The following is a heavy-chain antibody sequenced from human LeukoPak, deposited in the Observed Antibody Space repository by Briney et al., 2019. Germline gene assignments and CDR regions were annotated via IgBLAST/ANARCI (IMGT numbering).Heavy chain of an antibody. D-gene: IGHD3-16*02. V-gene: IGHV4-61*02. CDR1: GNSISSGDNY. CDR3: ARDLYDYTWGSYRHYYYMDV. J-gene: IGHJ6*03. Sequence: SETLSLTCTVSGNSISSGDNYWSWIRQPAGKGLEWIGRIYTSGSTNYNPSLKSRVTISGDTSKNQFSLRLSSVTAADTAVYYCARDLYDYTWGSYRHYYYMDVWGRGTTVTISS. CDR2: IYTSGST.